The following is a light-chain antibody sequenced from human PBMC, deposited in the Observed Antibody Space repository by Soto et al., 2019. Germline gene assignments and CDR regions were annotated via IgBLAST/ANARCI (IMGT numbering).Light chain of an antibody. CDR3: QQLNRYPT. Sequence: IQVTQSPSSLSASVGDRITITCRASQGMSTYLAWYQQKPGKAPKLLIYAAYTLQSGVPSRFSGGGSGTDFTLTISSLHPEDFATYYCQQLNRYPTFGGGTKVEIK. J-gene: IGKJ4*01. V-gene: IGKV1-9*01. CDR1: QGMSTY. CDR2: AAY.